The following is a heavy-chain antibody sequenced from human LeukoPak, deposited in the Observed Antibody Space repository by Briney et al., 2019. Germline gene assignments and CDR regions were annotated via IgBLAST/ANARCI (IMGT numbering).Heavy chain of an antibody. Sequence: GGSLRLSCVASGFTFTGHSMHWVRQAPGKGLEWVSLISWDGGSTYYADSVKGRFTISRDNSKNSLYLQMNSLRAEDTAFYYCTKAASSSPGGFDPWGQGTLVTVSS. CDR1: GFTFTGHS. V-gene: IGHV3-43D*03. CDR3: TKAASSSPGGFDP. J-gene: IGHJ5*02. CDR2: ISWDGGST.